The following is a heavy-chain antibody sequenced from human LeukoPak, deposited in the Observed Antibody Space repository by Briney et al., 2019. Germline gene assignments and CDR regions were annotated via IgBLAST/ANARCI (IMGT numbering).Heavy chain of an antibody. CDR2: INHSGST. CDR1: GGSFSGYY. CDR3: AREGGDPRWLDP. J-gene: IGHJ5*02. V-gene: IGHV4-34*01. Sequence: SETLSLTCAVCGGSFSGYYWSWIRQPPGKGLEWIGEINHSGSTNYNPSLKSRVTISVDTSKNQFSLNLTSVTAADTAVYSCAREGGDPRWLDPWGQGTLVTVSS. D-gene: IGHD6-25*01.